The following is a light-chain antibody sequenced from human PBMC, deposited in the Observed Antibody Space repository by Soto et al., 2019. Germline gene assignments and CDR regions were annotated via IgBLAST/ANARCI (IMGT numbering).Light chain of an antibody. V-gene: IGLV2-14*01. CDR3: SSYTSSSTLV. J-gene: IGLJ2*01. Sequence: QLVLTQPASVSGSPGQSITISCTGSSSDVGGYNYVSWYRQHPGKAPKLMIYEVSNRPSGISNRFSGSKSGNTASLTLSGLQAEDEADYYCSSYTSSSTLVFGGGTKLTVL. CDR2: EVS. CDR1: SSDVGGYNY.